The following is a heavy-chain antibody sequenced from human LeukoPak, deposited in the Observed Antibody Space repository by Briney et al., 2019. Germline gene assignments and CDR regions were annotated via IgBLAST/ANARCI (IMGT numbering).Heavy chain of an antibody. CDR3: ARAPYSGNWYYFDY. CDR2: IYSGGST. D-gene: IGHD6-13*01. Sequence: GGSLRLSCAASGVTVSSNYMTWVRQAPGKGLEWVSVIYSGGSTYYADSVKGRFTISRDTSKNMVYLQMNSLRAEDTAVYYCARAPYSGNWYYFDYRGQGTLVTVSS. J-gene: IGHJ4*02. V-gene: IGHV3-53*01. CDR1: GVTVSSNY.